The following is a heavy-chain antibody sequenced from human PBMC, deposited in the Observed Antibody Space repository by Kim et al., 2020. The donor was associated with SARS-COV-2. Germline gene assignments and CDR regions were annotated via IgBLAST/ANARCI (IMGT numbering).Heavy chain of an antibody. Sequence: GGSLRLSCSASGFTFSSYAMHWVRQAPGKGLEYVSAISSNGGSTYYADSVKGRFTISRDNSKNTLYLQMSSLRAEDTAVYYCVKDLPSNQKGFRAGGRLAARAFDIWGQGTMVTVSS. CDR1: GFTFSSYA. J-gene: IGHJ3*02. CDR3: VKDLPSNQKGFRAGGRLAARAFDI. D-gene: IGHD6-6*01. V-gene: IGHV3-64D*06. CDR2: ISSNGGST.